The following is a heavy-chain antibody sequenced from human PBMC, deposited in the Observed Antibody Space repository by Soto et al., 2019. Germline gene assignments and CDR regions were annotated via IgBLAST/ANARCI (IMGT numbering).Heavy chain of an antibody. D-gene: IGHD4-17*01. V-gene: IGHV1-69*12. CDR1: GGTFRNYV. CDR2: IIPIFGSA. J-gene: IGHJ5*01. CDR3: ASGNSDDYGDYSWFDS. Sequence: QVQVVQSGAEVKKPGSSVKVSCKASGGTFRNYVISWVRQAPGQGLEWMGGIIPIFGSANYALKFQGRVTITADESTSTVYMRLTSLRSEDTAVYYCASGNSDDYGDYSWFDSWGQGTLVTVSS.